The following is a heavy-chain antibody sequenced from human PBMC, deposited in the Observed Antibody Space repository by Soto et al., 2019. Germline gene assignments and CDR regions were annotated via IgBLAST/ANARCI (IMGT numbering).Heavy chain of an antibody. CDR1: GASISSYY. D-gene: IGHD1-26*01. J-gene: IGHJ3*02. V-gene: IGHV4-59*01. CDR3: ARGLVGNHAFDI. Sequence: SETLSLTCSVSGASISSYYYTWIRQTPGKGLEWIGYIYLGGSINYNPSFKSRVIISVDTSKNQFSVRLSSVTAADTAVYYCARGLVGNHAFDIWGQGTMVTVSS. CDR2: IYLGGSI.